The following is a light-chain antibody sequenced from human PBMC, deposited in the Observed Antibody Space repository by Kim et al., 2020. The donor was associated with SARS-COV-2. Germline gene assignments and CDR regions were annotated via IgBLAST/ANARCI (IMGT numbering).Light chain of an antibody. J-gene: IGKJ5*01. V-gene: IGKV1-39*01. CDR3: QQTNSMPIT. Sequence: ASVGDRVTITCRASQDIRTLLNWYQQKPGKPPKVLIYEASTLQGGVPSRFSGSGSGTDFTLTINNLQPEDFATYFCQQTNSMPITFGQGTRLEIK. CDR2: EAS. CDR1: QDIRTL.